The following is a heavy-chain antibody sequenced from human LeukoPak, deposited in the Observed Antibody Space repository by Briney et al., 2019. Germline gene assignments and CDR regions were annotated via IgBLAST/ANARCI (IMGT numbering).Heavy chain of an antibody. D-gene: IGHD5-12*01. CDR2: IKQDGSEK. J-gene: IGHJ4*02. CDR3: ATLVATTQFDY. Sequence: GGTLRLLCAASVFTHSPYCIIWVRQAPGKGLEWVANIKQDGSEKYYVDSVKGRFTISRDNAKNSLYLQMNSLRAEDTAVYYCATLVATTQFDYWGQGTLVTVSS. CDR1: VFTHSPYC. V-gene: IGHV3-7*01.